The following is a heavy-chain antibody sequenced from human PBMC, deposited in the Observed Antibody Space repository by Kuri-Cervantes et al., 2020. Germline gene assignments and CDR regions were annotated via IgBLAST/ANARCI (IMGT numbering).Heavy chain of an antibody. Sequence: GESLKISCAAAGFTFSGSAMSWVRQATGKGLGWVSLISANGGGTYHEDSVKGRLTISRDNSKNTLYLQMNSLSAEDTAVYYCAKAPIRVLRFGELFRFDYWGQGTLVTVSS. V-gene: IGHV3-23*01. CDR3: AKAPIRVLRFGELFRFDY. CDR2: ISANGGGT. CDR1: GFTFSGSA. D-gene: IGHD3-10*01. J-gene: IGHJ4*02.